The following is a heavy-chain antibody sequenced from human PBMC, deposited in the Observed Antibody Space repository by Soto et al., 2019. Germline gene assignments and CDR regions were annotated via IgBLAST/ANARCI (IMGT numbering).Heavy chain of an antibody. CDR1: GGSISSSSYY. Sequence: PSETLSLTCTVSGGSISSSSYYWGWIRQPPGKGLEWIGSIYYSGSTYYNPSLKSRVTISVDTSKNQFSLKLSSVTAADTAVYYCAMRRRIAAASLIWFDPWGQGTLVTVSS. J-gene: IGHJ5*02. CDR2: IYYSGST. CDR3: AMRRRIAAASLIWFDP. D-gene: IGHD6-13*01. V-gene: IGHV4-39*01.